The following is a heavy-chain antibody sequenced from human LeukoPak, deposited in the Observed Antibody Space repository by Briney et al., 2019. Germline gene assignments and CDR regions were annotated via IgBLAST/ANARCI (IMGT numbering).Heavy chain of an antibody. CDR2: ISAYNGNT. D-gene: IGHD3-10*01. Sequence: ASVKVSCKASGYTITSYGISWVRQAPGQGLEWMGWISAYNGNTNYAQKLQGRVTMTTDTSTSTAYMELRSLRSDDTAVYYCARDRGTERYYYGSGSYYNPNYFDYWGQGTLVTVSS. CDR3: ARDRGTERYYYGSGSYYNPNYFDY. V-gene: IGHV1-18*01. J-gene: IGHJ4*02. CDR1: GYTITSYG.